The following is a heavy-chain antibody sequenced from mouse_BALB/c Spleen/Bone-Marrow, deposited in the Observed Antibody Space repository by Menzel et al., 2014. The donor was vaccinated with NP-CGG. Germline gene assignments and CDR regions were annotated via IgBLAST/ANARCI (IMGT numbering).Heavy chain of an antibody. CDR2: IRLKSNNYAT. D-gene: IGHD1-1*01. J-gene: IGHJ2*01. V-gene: IGHV6-6*02. CDR1: GFTFSNYW. CDR3: TRSLRLFDY. Sequence: EVQRVESGGGLVQPGGSMKLSCVASGFTFSNYWMNWVRQSPEKGLEWVAEIRLKSNNYATHYAESVKGRFTISRDDSKSSVYLQMNNLRAGDTGIYYCTRSLRLFDYWGQGTTLTVSS.